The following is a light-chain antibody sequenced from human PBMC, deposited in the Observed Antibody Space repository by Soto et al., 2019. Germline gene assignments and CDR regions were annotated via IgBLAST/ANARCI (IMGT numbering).Light chain of an antibody. CDR2: DVS. CDR1: SSDVGGYNY. CDR3: SSYTSSSTLV. J-gene: IGLJ2*01. Sequence: QSALTQPASVSGSPGQSITISCTGTSSDVGGYNYVSWYQQHPGKAPKLMIYDVSNRPSGVSNRFSGSKSGNRASLTIYGLQAEDEDDYYCSSYTSSSTLVFGGGTKLTVL. V-gene: IGLV2-14*01.